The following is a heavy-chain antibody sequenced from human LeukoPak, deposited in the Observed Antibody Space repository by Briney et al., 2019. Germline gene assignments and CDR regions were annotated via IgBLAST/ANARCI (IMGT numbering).Heavy chain of an antibody. J-gene: IGHJ4*02. CDR1: EFTFSSYA. Sequence: GGSLRLSCAASEFTFSSYAMHWVRQAPGKGLEWVAVVSYDGNNKDYADSVKGRFSVSRDNSKNTLYLQMNSLRAEDTALFFCARSEGGSHPNFDYWGQGTLVTVSS. CDR3: ARSEGGSHPNFDY. CDR2: VSYDGNNK. D-gene: IGHD1-26*01. V-gene: IGHV3-30*04.